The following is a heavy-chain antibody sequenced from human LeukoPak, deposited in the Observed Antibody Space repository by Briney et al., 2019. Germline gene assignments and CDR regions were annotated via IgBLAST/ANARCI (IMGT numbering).Heavy chain of an antibody. V-gene: IGHV3-30*18. CDR1: GFIFSSYG. Sequence: GGSLRLSCAASGFIFSSYGMHWVRQAPGKGLEWVALISYDGSNKYYADSVKGRFTISRDNSKNTLYLQMNSLRAEDTAVYYCANENYYGSGSYADYWGQGTLVTVSS. J-gene: IGHJ4*02. D-gene: IGHD3-10*01. CDR3: ANENYYGSGSYADY. CDR2: ISYDGSNK.